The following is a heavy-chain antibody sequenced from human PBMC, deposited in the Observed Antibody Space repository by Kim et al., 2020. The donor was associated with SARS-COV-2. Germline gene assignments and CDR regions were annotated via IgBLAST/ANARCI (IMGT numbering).Heavy chain of an antibody. CDR3: ARDTMVRGAPGY. D-gene: IGHD3-10*01. CDR1: GGTFSSYT. CDR2: IIPILGIA. V-gene: IGHV1-69*04. J-gene: IGHJ4*02. Sequence: SVKVSCKASGGTFSSYTISWVRQAPGQGLEWMGRIIPILGIANYAQKFQGRVTITADKSTSTAYMELSSLRSEDTAVYYCARDTMVRGAPGYWGQGTLVTVSS.